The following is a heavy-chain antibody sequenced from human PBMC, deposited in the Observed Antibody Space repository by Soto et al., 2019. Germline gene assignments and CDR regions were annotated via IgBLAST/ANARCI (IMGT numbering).Heavy chain of an antibody. CDR1: GFTFSSYA. CDR3: EKDPPDLIGGATHSDY. V-gene: IGHV3-23*01. D-gene: IGHD1-26*01. CDR2: ISGSGGST. J-gene: IGHJ4*02. Sequence: GSLRLSCAASGFTFSSYAMSWVRQAPGKGLEWVSAISGSGGSTYYADSVKGRFTISRDNSKNTLYLQMNSLRAEDTAVYYCEKDPPDLIGGATHSDYGGKEPRAPFPS.